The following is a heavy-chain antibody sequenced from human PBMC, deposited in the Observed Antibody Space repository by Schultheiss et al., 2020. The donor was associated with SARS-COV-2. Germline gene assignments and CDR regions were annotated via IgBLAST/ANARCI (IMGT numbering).Heavy chain of an antibody. CDR3: ARRDSSGSRPDFDY. CDR1: GYSFTTYG. CDR2: INPNSGGT. V-gene: IGHV1-18*01. J-gene: IGHJ4*02. D-gene: IGHD6-19*01. Sequence: ASVKVSCKASGYSFTTYGINWVRQAPGQGLEWMGWINPNSGGTNYAQKFQGRVTMTTDTSTSTAYMELRSLTSDDTAVYYCARRDSSGSRPDFDYWGQGTLVTVSS.